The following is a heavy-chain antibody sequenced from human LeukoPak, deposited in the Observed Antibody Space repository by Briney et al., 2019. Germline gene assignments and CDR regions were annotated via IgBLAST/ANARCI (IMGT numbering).Heavy chain of an antibody. CDR2: IYTTGST. Sequence: PSETLSLTCSVSGGSISDFYWSWIRQPAGKGLEWIGRIYTTGSTNYNPSLKSRVTMSVDTSKNQFSLKLSSVTAADTAVYYCARDAAYYYDSNPRVLDYWGQGTLVTVSS. D-gene: IGHD3-22*01. CDR3: ARDAAYYYDSNPRVLDY. J-gene: IGHJ4*02. CDR1: GGSISDFY. V-gene: IGHV4-4*07.